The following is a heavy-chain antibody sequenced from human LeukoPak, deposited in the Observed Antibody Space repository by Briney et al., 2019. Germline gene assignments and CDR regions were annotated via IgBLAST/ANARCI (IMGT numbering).Heavy chain of an antibody. CDR2: INPSGGST. CDR1: GYTFTSYY. Sequence: ASVKVSCKASGYTFTSYYMHWVRQAPGQGLEWMGIINPSGGSTSYAQKFQGRVTITRDTSASTAYMELSSLRSEDTAVYYCARSLYGYYGMDVWGQGTTVTVSS. CDR3: ARSLYGYYGMDV. D-gene: IGHD5-18*01. V-gene: IGHV1-46*01. J-gene: IGHJ6*02.